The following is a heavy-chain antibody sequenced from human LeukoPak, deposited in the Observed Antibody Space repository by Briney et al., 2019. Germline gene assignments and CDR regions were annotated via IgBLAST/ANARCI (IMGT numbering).Heavy chain of an antibody. J-gene: IGHJ6*02. CDR2: ISSSSSYI. CDR1: GFTFSSCS. CDR3: ARAISSSWSGRDYGMDV. V-gene: IGHV3-21*01. Sequence: PGGSLRLSCAASGFTFSSCSMNWVRQAPGKGLEWVSSISSSSSYIYYADSVKGRFTISRDNAKNSLYLQMNSLRAEDTAVYYCARAISSSWSGRDYGMDVWGQGTTVTVSS. D-gene: IGHD6-13*01.